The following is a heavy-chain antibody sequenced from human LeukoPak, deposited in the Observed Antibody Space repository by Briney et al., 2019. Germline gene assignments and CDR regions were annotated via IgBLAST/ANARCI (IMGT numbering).Heavy chain of an antibody. Sequence: GGSLRLSCAASGFTFSSYAMSWVRQAPGKGLEWVSAISGSGGSTYYADSVKGRFTISRDNSKNTLYLQMNSLRAEDTAVYYCAKVRDYDFWSGYSTWGQGTLVTVSS. D-gene: IGHD3-3*01. CDR2: ISGSGGST. V-gene: IGHV3-23*01. J-gene: IGHJ5*02. CDR1: GFTFSSYA. CDR3: AKVRDYDFWSGYST.